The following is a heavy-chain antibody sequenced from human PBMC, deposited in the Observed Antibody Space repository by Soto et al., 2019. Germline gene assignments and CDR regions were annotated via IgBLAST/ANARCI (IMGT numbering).Heavy chain of an antibody. V-gene: IGHV3-23*01. CDR1: GFTFSSYA. J-gene: IGHJ4*02. Sequence: GGSLRLSCAASGFTFSSYAMTWVRQAPGKGLEWVSAISGSGGSTYYADSVKGRFTISRDNSRNTLYLQMNSLRAEDTAVYYCAKYRVAAAVNDVDYWGQGTLVTVSS. CDR3: AKYRVAAAVNDVDY. CDR2: ISGSGGST. D-gene: IGHD6-13*01.